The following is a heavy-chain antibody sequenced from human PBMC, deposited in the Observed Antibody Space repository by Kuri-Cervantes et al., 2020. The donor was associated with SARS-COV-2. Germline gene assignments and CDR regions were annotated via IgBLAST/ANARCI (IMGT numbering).Heavy chain of an antibody. CDR1: GFTFSSYS. V-gene: IGHV3-21*01. Sequence: GESLKISCAASGFTFSSYSMNWVRQAPGKGLEWVSSISSSSSYIYYADSVKGRFTISRDNAKSSLYLQMNSLRGDDTAVYYCAKNIVGAWVYFDYWGHGTLVTVSS. CDR3: AKNIVGAWVYFDY. J-gene: IGHJ4*01. CDR2: ISSSSSYI. D-gene: IGHD1-26*01.